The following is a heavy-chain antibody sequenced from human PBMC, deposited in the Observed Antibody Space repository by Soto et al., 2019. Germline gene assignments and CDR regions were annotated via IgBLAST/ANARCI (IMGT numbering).Heavy chain of an antibody. V-gene: IGHV4-4*02. CDR1: SGSISSSNW. CDR2: IYHSGST. J-gene: IGHJ6*03. D-gene: IGHD4-4*01. CDR3: ARDNEGTGGNYSSQTRQYYYYYYMDV. Sequence: SETLSLTCAVSSGSISSSNWWSWVRQPPGKGLEWIGEIYHSGSTNYNPSLKSRVTISVDKSKNQFSLKLSSVTAADTAVYYCARDNEGTGGNYSSQTRQYYYYYYMDVWGKGTTGTVSS.